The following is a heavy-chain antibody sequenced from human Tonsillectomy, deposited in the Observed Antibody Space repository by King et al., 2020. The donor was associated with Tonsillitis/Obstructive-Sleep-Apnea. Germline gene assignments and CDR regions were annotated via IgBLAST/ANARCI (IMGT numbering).Heavy chain of an antibody. J-gene: IGHJ5*02. CDR3: AREGSGRGSWAYDSFDR. V-gene: IGHV1-69*04. CDR2: NVPIVDMA. Sequence: QLVQSGAEVKKPGSSVKVSCKAPGGTLSTYGISWVRQAPGQGLEWMGRNVPIVDMAQYAQRFAQTFQGRVSITADTSTSTAYMELSSLRSEDTAVYYCAREGSGRGSWAYDSFDRWGQGTVVTVSS. D-gene: IGHD3-10*01. CDR1: GGTLSTYG.